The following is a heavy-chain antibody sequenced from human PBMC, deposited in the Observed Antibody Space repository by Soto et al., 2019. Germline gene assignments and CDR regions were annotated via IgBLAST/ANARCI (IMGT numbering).Heavy chain of an antibody. D-gene: IGHD6-6*01. CDR2: INPNSGCT. CDR1: GYTFTGYY. J-gene: IGHJ4*02. CDR3: AREGGSSSSGFQVGY. Sequence: ASVQVSFKASGYTFTGYYMHWLRQAPGQGLEWMGWINPNSGCTNYAQKFQGRVTMTRDTSISTAYMELSRLRSDDTAVYYCAREGGSSSSGFQVGYWGQGTLVTVPQ. V-gene: IGHV1-2*02.